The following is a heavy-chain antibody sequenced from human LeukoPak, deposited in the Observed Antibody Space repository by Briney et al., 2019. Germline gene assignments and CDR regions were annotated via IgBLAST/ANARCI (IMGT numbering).Heavy chain of an antibody. Sequence: GRSLRLSCAASGFTFSSYGMHWVRQAPGKGLEWVAVIWYDGSNKYYADSVKGRFTISRDNSKNTLYLQMNGLRAEDTAVYYCARDSGITMVRGVSFGFDYWGQGTLVTVSS. CDR3: ARDSGITMVRGVSFGFDY. CDR1: GFTFSSYG. J-gene: IGHJ4*02. CDR2: IWYDGSNK. D-gene: IGHD3-10*01. V-gene: IGHV3-33*01.